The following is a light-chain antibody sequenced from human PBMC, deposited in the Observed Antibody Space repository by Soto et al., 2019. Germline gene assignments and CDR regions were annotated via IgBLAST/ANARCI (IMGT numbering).Light chain of an antibody. CDR1: QSVGRNY. J-gene: IGKJ5*01. Sequence: VFTQSPVTLSLSPGERATLSCRASQSVGRNYLAWFQQKSGQAPRLVIYGASSRAAGIPDRLSGSGSGTDFTLTISRLEPEDFAVYYCQQYATSPITFGQGTRLEIK. V-gene: IGKV3-20*01. CDR3: QQYATSPIT. CDR2: GAS.